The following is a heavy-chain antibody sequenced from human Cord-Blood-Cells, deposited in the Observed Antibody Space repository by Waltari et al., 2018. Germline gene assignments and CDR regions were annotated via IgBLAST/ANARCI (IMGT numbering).Heavy chain of an antibody. J-gene: IGHJ4*02. CDR1: GYTFTSYG. CDR3: ARSPPLLRGRFLEGYFDY. V-gene: IGHV1-18*04. Sequence: QVQLVQSGAEVKKPGASVKVSCKASGYTFTSYGISWVRQAPGQGIEWMGWISANISNTNFAQKPQGKVTMPTDTSTRTAYMELRGLRSDDTAVYYWARSPPLLRGRFLEGYFDYWGQGTLVTVSS. D-gene: IGHD3-3*01. CDR2: ISANISNT.